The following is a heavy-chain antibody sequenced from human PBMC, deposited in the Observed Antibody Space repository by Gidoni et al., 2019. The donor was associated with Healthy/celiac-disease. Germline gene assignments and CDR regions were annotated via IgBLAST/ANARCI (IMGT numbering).Heavy chain of an antibody. CDR2: IKQDGSEK. J-gene: IGHJ4*02. D-gene: IGHD5-12*01. V-gene: IGHV3-7*03. CDR1: GSPFSSYW. CDR3: AGRDGYNFPGGSVPY. Sequence: EVQLVESGGGLVQPGGSLRFSCAASGSPFSSYWMSWVRQAPGKGLEWVANIKQDGSEKYYVDSVKGRFTISRDNAKNSLYLQMNSLRAEDTAVYYCAGRDGYNFPGGSVPYWGQGTLVTVSS.